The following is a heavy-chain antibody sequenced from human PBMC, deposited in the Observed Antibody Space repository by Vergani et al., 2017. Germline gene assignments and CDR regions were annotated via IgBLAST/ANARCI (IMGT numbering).Heavy chain of an antibody. Sequence: QVQVLQSGAAVKKSGASVKVSCKTSGYTFSNYYMHWVRQAPGQGLEWMGIINPSGGHTNYAQKFQGRVTMTRDTSTSTVYMELSSLRSEDTAIYYCARGDYGILTGYRYWGQGTLVTVSA. J-gene: IGHJ4*02. V-gene: IGHV1-46*03. CDR1: GYTFSNYY. CDR3: ARGDYGILTGYRY. D-gene: IGHD3-9*01. CDR2: INPSGGHT.